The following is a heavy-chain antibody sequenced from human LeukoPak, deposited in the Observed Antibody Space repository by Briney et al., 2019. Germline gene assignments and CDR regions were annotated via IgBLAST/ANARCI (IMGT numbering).Heavy chain of an antibody. D-gene: IGHD2-15*01. CDR2: INPNSGGT. CDR3: ARARRYCSGGSCYPEYFQH. V-gene: IGHV1-2*04. J-gene: IGHJ1*01. CDR1: GYTFTGYY. Sequence: GASVKVSCKAFGYTFTGYYMHWVRQAPGQGLEWMGWINPNSGGTNYAQKFQGWVTMTRDTSISTAYMELSRLRSDDTAVYYCARARRYCSGGSCYPEYFQHWGQGTLVTVSS.